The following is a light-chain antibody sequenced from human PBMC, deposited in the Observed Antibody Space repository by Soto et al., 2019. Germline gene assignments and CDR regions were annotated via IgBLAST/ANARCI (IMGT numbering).Light chain of an antibody. CDR3: SSYTSSSTYVV. J-gene: IGLJ2*01. V-gene: IGLV2-14*01. CDR1: SSDVGGYNY. Sequence: QSALTQPASLSGSPGQSTTISCTGTSSDVGGYNYVSWYQQHPGKAPKLMIYDVSNRPSGVSNRFSGSKSGNTASLTISGLQAEDEADYYCSSYTSSSTYVVFGGGTKLTVL. CDR2: DVS.